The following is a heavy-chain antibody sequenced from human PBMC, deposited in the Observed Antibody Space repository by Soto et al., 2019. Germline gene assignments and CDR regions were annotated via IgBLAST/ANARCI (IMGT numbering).Heavy chain of an antibody. CDR2: TYYRSRWYN. CDR3: AGTPSLQWYYMDV. CDR1: GDSVSSNSAA. V-gene: IGHV6-1*01. Sequence: PSQTLSLTCAISGDSVSSNSAAWNWIRQSPSGGLEWLGRTYYRSRWYNDYAVSVRSRITINPDTSKNQFSVHLNSVTPEDTAVYYCAGTPSLQWYYMDVWGKGTTVTVSS. D-gene: IGHD1-7*01. J-gene: IGHJ6*03.